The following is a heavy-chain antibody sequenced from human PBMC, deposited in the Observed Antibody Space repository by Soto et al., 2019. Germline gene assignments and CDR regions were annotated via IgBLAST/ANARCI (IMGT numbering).Heavy chain of an antibody. CDR2: IIPIFGTA. Sequence: GASVKVSCKASGGTFSSYAISWVRQAPGQGLEWMGGIIPIFGTANYAQKFQGRVTITADKSTSTAYMELSSLRSEDTAVYYCARDQSLFGVVREIIGVGYYYYGMDVWGQGTTVTV. J-gene: IGHJ6*02. CDR1: GGTFSSYA. D-gene: IGHD3-10*01. CDR3: ARDQSLFGVVREIIGVGYYYYGMDV. V-gene: IGHV1-69*06.